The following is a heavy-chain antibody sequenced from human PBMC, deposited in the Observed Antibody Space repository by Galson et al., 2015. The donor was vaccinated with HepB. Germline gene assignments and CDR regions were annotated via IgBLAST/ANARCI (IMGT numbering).Heavy chain of an antibody. D-gene: IGHD6-25*01. CDR2: IYPADSDP. V-gene: IGHV5-51*01. Sequence: QSGAEVKKPGESLKISCKGSGYTFTTHWIGWVRQMPGKALEWMGLIYPADSDPKYSPSFQGQVTISADRSISTAYLQWNSLKASDTAMYYCARHRLRGLPNWFDPWGQGTLVTVSS. J-gene: IGHJ5*02. CDR3: ARHRLRGLPNWFDP. CDR1: GYTFTTHW.